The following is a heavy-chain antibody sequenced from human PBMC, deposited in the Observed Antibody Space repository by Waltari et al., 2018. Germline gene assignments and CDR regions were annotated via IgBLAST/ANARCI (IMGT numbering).Heavy chain of an antibody. CDR2: IYPGDSNT. V-gene: IGHV5-51*01. CDR3: ARQRGSSLYLYFDL. D-gene: IGHD3-16*01. J-gene: IGHJ2*01. Sequence: EAQLVQSGAEVKKPGDSLTISCKAYGYRFPHYWIGWVRQMPGNGLEWMGIIYPGDSNTRYNPSFQGQVTISADKSISTAYLQWSSLKASDTAIYYCARQRGSSLYLYFDLWGRGTLVTVSS. CDR1: GYRFPHYW.